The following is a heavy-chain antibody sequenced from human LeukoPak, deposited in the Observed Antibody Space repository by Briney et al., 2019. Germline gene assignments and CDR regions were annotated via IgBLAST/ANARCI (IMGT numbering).Heavy chain of an antibody. CDR1: GFTFSSYE. D-gene: IGHD3-22*01. CDR2: ISSSGSTI. CDR3: AREENYYDSSGYLYYYGMDV. J-gene: IGHJ6*02. Sequence: PGRSLRLSCAASGFTFSSYEMNWVRQAPGKGLEWVSYISSSGSTIYYADSVKGRFTISRDNAKNSLYLQMNSLRAEDTAVYYCAREENYYDSSGYLYYYGMDVWGQGTTVTVSS. V-gene: IGHV3-48*03.